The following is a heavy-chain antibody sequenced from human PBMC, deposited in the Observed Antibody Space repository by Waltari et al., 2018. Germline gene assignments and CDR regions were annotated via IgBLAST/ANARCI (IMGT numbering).Heavy chain of an antibody. Sequence: EVQLVESGGGLVQAGGSLRLSCAVSGFSVSNNYRRWVRQAPGKGLEWVSVIYSGGGTYHADSVKGRFSISRHDSKNTLNLQMNNLRAEDTAVYYCARVDFWSGYCFDYWGQGTLVTVSS. CDR2: IYSGGGT. J-gene: IGHJ4*02. V-gene: IGHV3-53*04. CDR3: ARVDFWSGYCFDY. D-gene: IGHD3-3*01. CDR1: GFSVSNNY.